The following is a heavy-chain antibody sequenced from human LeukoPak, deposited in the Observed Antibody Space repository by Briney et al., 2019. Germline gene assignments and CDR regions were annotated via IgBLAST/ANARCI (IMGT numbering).Heavy chain of an antibody. V-gene: IGHV4-34*01. J-gene: IGHJ4*02. CDR3: ARAVTYQDVLTGYYRDYFDY. D-gene: IGHD3-9*01. CDR1: GGSFSGYY. CDR2: INHSETA. Sequence: SETLSLTCAVYGGSFSGYYWSWIRQPPGKGLEWIGEINHSETAISPPSLKSRVTISVDTSKNQFSLKLSSVTAAATDVYYCARAVTYQDVLTGYYRDYFDYWGQGILVTVSS.